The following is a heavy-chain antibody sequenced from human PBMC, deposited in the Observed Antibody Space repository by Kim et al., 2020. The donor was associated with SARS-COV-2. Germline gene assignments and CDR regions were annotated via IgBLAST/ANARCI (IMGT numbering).Heavy chain of an antibody. D-gene: IGHD3-9*01. CDR3: TTHSLRYFDWH. J-gene: IGHJ4*02. Sequence: EYAAPVKGRFTISSDDSKNTLYLQMNSLKTEDTAVYYCTTHSLRYFDWHWGQGTLVTVSS. V-gene: IGHV3-15*01.